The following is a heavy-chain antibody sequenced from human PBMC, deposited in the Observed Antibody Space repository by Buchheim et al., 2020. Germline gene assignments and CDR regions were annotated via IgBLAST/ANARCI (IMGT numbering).Heavy chain of an antibody. CDR3: AKDRSPFHYYYYYGMDV. V-gene: IGHV3-30*18. Sequence: QVQLVESGGGVVQPGRSLRLSCAASGFTFSSYGMHWVRQAPGKGLEWVAVISYDGSNKYYADSVKGRFTISRDNSKNTLYLQMNSLRAEDTAVYYCAKDRSPFHYYYYYGMDVWGQGTT. CDR1: GFTFSSYG. J-gene: IGHJ6*02. CDR2: ISYDGSNK. D-gene: IGHD3-16*01.